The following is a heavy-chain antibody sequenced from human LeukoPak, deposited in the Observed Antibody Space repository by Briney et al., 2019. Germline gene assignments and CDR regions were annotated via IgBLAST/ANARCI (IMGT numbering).Heavy chain of an antibody. V-gene: IGHV3-53*01. Sequence: GGSLRLSCAASGFTVSSNYMSWVRQAPGKGLEWVSVIYSGGSTYYADSVKGRFTISRDNSKNTLYLQMNSLRAEDTAVYYCARYGSGSYYNGVLDYWGQGTLVTVSS. CDR3: ARYGSGSYYNGVLDY. CDR1: GFTVSSNY. J-gene: IGHJ4*02. D-gene: IGHD3-10*01. CDR2: IYSGGST.